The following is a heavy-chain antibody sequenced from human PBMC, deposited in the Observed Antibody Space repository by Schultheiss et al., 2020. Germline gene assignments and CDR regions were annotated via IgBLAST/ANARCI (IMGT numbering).Heavy chain of an antibody. V-gene: IGHV3-23*01. Sequence: GGSLRLSCAASGFTFSSYSMNWVRQAPGKGLEWVSTITSTGSSTDYADSVKGRLTISRDNSKSTLFLQMNSLRAEDTAVYYCASRPNYYDSSGFDYWGQGTLVTVSS. D-gene: IGHD3-22*01. J-gene: IGHJ4*02. CDR3: ASRPNYYDSSGFDY. CDR1: GFTFSSYS. CDR2: ITSTGSST.